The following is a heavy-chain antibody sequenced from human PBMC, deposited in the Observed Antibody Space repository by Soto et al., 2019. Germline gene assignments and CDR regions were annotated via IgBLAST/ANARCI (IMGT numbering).Heavy chain of an antibody. CDR3: ARGPTYYDFWSGYSPGGGYYYYGMDV. J-gene: IGHJ6*02. CDR2: ISAYNGNT. V-gene: IGHV1-18*04. Sequence: QVQLVQSGAEVKKPGASVKVSCKASGYTFTSYGISWVRQAPGQGLEWMGWISAYNGNTNYAQKLQGRVTMTTDTSTSTAYRELRSQRSDDTAVYYCARGPTYYDFWSGYSPGGGYYYYGMDVWGQGTTVTVSS. CDR1: GYTFTSYG. D-gene: IGHD3-3*01.